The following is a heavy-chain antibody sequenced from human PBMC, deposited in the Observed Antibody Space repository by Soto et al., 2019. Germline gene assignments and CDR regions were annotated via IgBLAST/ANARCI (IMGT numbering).Heavy chain of an antibody. J-gene: IGHJ6*02. Sequence: ASVKVSCKASGYTFTSYGISWVRQAPGQGLEWMGWISTYNGNTKYAQKLQGRVTMTTDTSTSTAYMELRSLRSDDTAVFYCARDLLGGISNYGMDVWGQGTTVTVSS. V-gene: IGHV1-18*01. CDR1: GYTFTSYG. CDR2: ISTYNGNT. CDR3: ARDLLGGISNYGMDV. D-gene: IGHD3-16*01.